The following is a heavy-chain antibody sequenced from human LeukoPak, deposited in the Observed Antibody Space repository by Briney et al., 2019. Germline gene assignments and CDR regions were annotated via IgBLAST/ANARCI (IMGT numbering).Heavy chain of an antibody. Sequence: GGSLRLSCAASGFTFSSYDMSWVRQAPGKGLEWVAHIKQDGNEKYYADSVKGRFTISRDNGKNSLDLQMNSLRADDTAVYYCARDTLGEGEDANYAVYYFDYWGQGTVVTVSS. CDR2: IKQDGNEK. D-gene: IGHD4/OR15-4a*01. CDR3: ARDTLGEGEDANYAVYYFDY. CDR1: GFTFSSYD. V-gene: IGHV3-7*01. J-gene: IGHJ4*02.